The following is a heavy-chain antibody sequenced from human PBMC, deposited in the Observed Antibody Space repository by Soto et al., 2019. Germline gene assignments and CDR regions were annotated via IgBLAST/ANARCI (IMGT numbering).Heavy chain of an antibody. J-gene: IGHJ6*02. V-gene: IGHV2-26*01. CDR2: ISAHDEK. CDR3: ARVLYYGMEV. Sequence: QVTLKESGPVLVKPTETLTLTCTVSGCSLSHPRMGVSWIRQPPGKALEWLAHISAHDEKSYSTSLMTRLTISQDTSKSQVVLTMTNIDPVDTATYYCARVLYYGMEVWGQGTTVTVSS. CDR1: GCSLSHPRMG.